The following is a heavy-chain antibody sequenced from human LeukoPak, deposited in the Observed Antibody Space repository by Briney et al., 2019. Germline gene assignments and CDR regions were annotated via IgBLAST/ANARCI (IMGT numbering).Heavy chain of an antibody. CDR3: ARVTESYGSGRRHNYYYYYMDV. CDR1: GGSISSYY. CDR2: IYTSGST. V-gene: IGHV4-4*07. D-gene: IGHD3-10*01. J-gene: IGHJ6*03. Sequence: SETLSLTCTVSGGSISSYYWSWIRQPAGKGLEWIGRIYTSGSTNYNPSLKCRVTISVDTSKNQFSLKLSSVTAADTAVYYCARVTESYGSGRRHNYYYYYMDVWGKGTTVTISS.